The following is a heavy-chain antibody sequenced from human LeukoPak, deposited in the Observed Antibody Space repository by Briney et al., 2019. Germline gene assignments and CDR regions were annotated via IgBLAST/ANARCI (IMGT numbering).Heavy chain of an antibody. D-gene: IGHD6-19*01. CDR2: ISYSGLT. CDR1: ADSISGYY. CDR3: ARHRAIAGPFDH. J-gene: IGHJ4*02. Sequence: PSETLSLTCTVSADSISGYYWSWFRLPPGKGPEWIGQISYSGLTRYNPALKSRVTISVDTSKNQISVSLSSVTAADTAFYYCARHRAIAGPFDHWGQGTLATVSS. V-gene: IGHV4-59*08.